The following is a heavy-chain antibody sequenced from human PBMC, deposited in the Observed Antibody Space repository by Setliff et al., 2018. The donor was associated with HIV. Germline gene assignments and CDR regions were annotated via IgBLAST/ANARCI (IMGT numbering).Heavy chain of an antibody. Sequence: GGSLRLSCAASGFTFRNYKFNWVRQAPGRGLEWVSSISIGSGGAIDYADSVQGRFTISRDNSKNSLYLQMNGLRVDDTAVYYCAKVNPRSVVPSARILGGFDPWGQGTPVTVSS. CDR2: ISIGSGGAI. CDR3: AKVNPRSVVPSARILGGFDP. J-gene: IGHJ5*02. D-gene: IGHD2-2*01. CDR1: GFTFRNYK. V-gene: IGHV3-21*04.